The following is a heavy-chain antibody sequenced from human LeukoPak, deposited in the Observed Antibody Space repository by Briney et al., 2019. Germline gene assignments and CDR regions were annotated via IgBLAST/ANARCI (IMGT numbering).Heavy chain of an antibody. Sequence: TGGSLRLSCAASGFTFSSYSMTWVRQAPGKGLEWVSSISSSSSYIYYADSVKGRFTISRDNAKNSLYLQMNSLRAEDTAVYYCAGIEMTTVTTDAFDIWGQGTMVTVSS. CDR1: GFTFSSYS. D-gene: IGHD4-17*01. J-gene: IGHJ3*02. CDR2: ISSSSSYI. V-gene: IGHV3-21*01. CDR3: AGIEMTTVTTDAFDI.